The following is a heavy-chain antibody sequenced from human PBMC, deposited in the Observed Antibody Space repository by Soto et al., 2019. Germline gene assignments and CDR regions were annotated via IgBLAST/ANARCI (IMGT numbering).Heavy chain of an antibody. Sequence: EVQLVESGGGLAQPGGSLRLSCAASGFTFSDHYMDWVRQAPGKGLEWVGRIRKRINSYTTEYAASVKGRFTISRDDSKNSLYLQMNSLKTDDTAVYYCARVMVVAGHYYFDYWGQGTLLTVSS. J-gene: IGHJ4*02. V-gene: IGHV3-72*01. CDR2: IRKRINSYTT. CDR1: GFTFSDHY. D-gene: IGHD6-19*01. CDR3: ARVMVVAGHYYFDY.